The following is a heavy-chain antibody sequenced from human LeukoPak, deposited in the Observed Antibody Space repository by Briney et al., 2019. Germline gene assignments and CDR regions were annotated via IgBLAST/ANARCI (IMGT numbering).Heavy chain of an antibody. Sequence: GGSLRLSCVVSGLRFRNYGMHWVRQTPGKGLEWVAVIYYDGSNQYYVDSVKGRFTVSRDNAKNTLYLQMDSLRAEDTAVYYCATDRNSGKYYDYWGQGTLVTVSS. D-gene: IGHD1-26*01. CDR1: GLRFRNYG. J-gene: IGHJ4*02. V-gene: IGHV3-33*01. CDR3: ATDRNSGKYYDY. CDR2: IYYDGSNQ.